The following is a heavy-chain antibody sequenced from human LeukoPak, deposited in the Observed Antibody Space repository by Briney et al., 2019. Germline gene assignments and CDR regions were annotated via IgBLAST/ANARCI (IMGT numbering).Heavy chain of an antibody. V-gene: IGHV3-30*18. Sequence: GGSLRLSCAGSGFTFSSYGMHWVRQAPGKGLEWVAVISYDGSNKYYIDSVKGRFTISRDNSKNTLYLQMNSLRAEDTAVYYCAKDIPSRPDYFHYWGQGTLVTVSS. CDR2: ISYDGSNK. D-gene: IGHD6-6*01. J-gene: IGHJ4*02. CDR1: GFTFSSYG. CDR3: AKDIPSRPDYFHY.